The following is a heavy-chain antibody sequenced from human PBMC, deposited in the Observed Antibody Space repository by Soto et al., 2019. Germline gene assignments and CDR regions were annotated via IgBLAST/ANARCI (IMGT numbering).Heavy chain of an antibody. D-gene: IGHD3-3*01. CDR1: GGSISSYY. J-gene: IGHJ5*02. V-gene: IGHV4-59*08. Sequence: PSETLSLTCTVSGGSISSYYWSWIRQPPGKGLEWIGYIYYSGSTNYNPSLKSRVTISVDTSKNQFSLKLSSVTAADTAVYYCARHPYDFWSGYYFSNWFDPWGQGTLVTVSS. CDR2: IYYSGST. CDR3: ARHPYDFWSGYYFSNWFDP.